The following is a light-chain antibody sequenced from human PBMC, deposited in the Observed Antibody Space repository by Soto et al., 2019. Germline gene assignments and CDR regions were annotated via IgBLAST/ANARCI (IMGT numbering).Light chain of an antibody. CDR1: QSVSSSY. V-gene: IGKV3-20*01. Sequence: IVLKQSPGTLSLSPREIATLSCRASQSVSSSYLAWYQQKPGQAPRLLIYGASSRATGIPDRFSGSGSGTDFTLTISRLEPEDFAVYYCQQYGSSPPRVTFGPGTKVDIK. J-gene: IGKJ3*01. CDR2: GAS. CDR3: QQYGSSPPRVT.